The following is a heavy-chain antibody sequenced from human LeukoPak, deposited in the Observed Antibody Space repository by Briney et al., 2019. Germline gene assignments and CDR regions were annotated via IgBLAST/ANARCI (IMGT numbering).Heavy chain of an antibody. CDR1: GGSISTYY. D-gene: IGHD6-19*01. V-gene: IGHV4-4*08. CDR2: ISASGGT. J-gene: IGHJ5*02. CDR3: ARSPHNSAWYEKWFDP. Sequence: SETLSLTCTVSGGSISTYYWSWIRQSPGKGLQWIADISASGGTNYNPSLESRVTVSIDSSKNQFSLKLSSVTAADTAVFYCARSPHNSAWYEKWFDPWGQGTLVTVSS.